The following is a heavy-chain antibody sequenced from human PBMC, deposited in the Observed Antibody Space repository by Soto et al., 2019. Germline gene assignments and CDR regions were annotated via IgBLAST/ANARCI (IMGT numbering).Heavy chain of an antibody. CDR1: GGSFSGYY. J-gene: IGHJ6*03. D-gene: IGHD3-3*01. Sequence: SETLSLTCAVYGGSFSGYYWSWIRQPPGKGLEWIGEINHSGSTNYNPSLKSRVTISVDTSKNQFSLKLSSVTTADTAVYYCASVRNYDFWRKYDGKTYYYMDVWGKGTTVTVSS. CDR3: ASVRNYDFWRKYDGKTYYYMDV. V-gene: IGHV4-34*01. CDR2: INHSGST.